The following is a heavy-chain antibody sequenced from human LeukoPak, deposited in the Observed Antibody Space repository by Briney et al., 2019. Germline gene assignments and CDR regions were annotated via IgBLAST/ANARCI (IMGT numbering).Heavy chain of an antibody. J-gene: IGHJ4*02. D-gene: IGHD3-16*02. CDR2: GHKSGST. CDR1: GGSISNYY. V-gene: IGHV4-59*01. CDR3: ARLIGLGEVSPYFDF. Sequence: SETLSLTCTVSGGSISNYYWTWIRQSPGKTLEWIGCGHKSGSTHCNPSLRSRVTISVDTSKSQFSLKLNSVTAPDTAVYYCARLIGLGEVSPYFDFWGQGRLVTVSS.